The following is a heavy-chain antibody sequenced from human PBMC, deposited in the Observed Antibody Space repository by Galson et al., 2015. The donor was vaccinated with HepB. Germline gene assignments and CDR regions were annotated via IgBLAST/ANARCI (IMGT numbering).Heavy chain of an antibody. J-gene: IGHJ3*02. V-gene: IGHV3-66*01. CDR2: IYSGGST. D-gene: IGHD2-21*02. CDR3: ARMKNCGGDCWGDLDAFDI. Sequence: SLRLSCAASGFTVSSNYMSWVRQAPGKGLEWVSVIYSGGSTYYADSVKGRFTISRDNSKNTLYLQMNSLRAEDTAVYYCARMKNCGGDCWGDLDAFDIWGQGTMVTVSS. CDR1: GFTVSSNY.